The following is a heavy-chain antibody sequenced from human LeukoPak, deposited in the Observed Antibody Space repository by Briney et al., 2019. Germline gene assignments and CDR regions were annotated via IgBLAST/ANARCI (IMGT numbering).Heavy chain of an antibody. CDR1: GFTLSTYD. CDR3: ARRAGAYSHPYDY. D-gene: IGHD4/OR15-4a*01. Sequence: PGGSLRLSCAASGFTLSTYDMHWVRQAPGKGLEWVSYISSSSSYIYYADSVKGRFTISRDNAKNSLYLQMNSLRAEDTAVYYCARRAGAYSHPYDYWGQGTLVTVSS. CDR2: ISSSSSYI. J-gene: IGHJ4*02. V-gene: IGHV3-21*01.